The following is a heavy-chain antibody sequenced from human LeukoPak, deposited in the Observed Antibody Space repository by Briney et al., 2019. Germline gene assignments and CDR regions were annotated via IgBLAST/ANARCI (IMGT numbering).Heavy chain of an antibody. D-gene: IGHD4-17*01. CDR1: GYTLTELS. CDR2: FDPEDGET. J-gene: IGHJ3*02. V-gene: IGHV1-24*01. CDR3: ATLQGDYELGAFDI. Sequence: ASVKVSCKVSGYTLTELSMHWVRQAPGKGLEWMGGFDPEDGETIYAQRFQARVTMSENTSTDTANMELSSLRSEDTAVYYCATLQGDYELGAFDIWGQGTMVTVSS.